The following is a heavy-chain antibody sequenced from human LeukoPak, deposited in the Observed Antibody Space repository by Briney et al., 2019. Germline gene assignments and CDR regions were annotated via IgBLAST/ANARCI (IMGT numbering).Heavy chain of an antibody. CDR1: GFTFSSYA. CDR3: ARDLRSDY. CDR2: ISYDGSNK. J-gene: IGHJ4*02. Sequence: GGSLRLSCAASGFTFSSYAMHWVRQAPGKGLEWVAVISYDGSNKYYADSVKGRFTISRDNAKNSLYLQMNSLRAEDTAVYYCARDLRSDYWGQGTLVTVSS. V-gene: IGHV3-30-3*01. D-gene: IGHD5/OR15-5a*01.